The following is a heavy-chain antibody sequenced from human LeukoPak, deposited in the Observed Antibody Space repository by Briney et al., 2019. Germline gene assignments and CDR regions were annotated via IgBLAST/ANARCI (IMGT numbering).Heavy chain of an antibody. D-gene: IGHD2-8*02. CDR1: VGYISSYY. CDR3: ARATSTGDYFDY. CDR2: VYYTGST. J-gene: IGHJ4*02. V-gene: IGHV4-59*01. Sequence: KSSETLSLTCTVSVGYISSYYWSWIRQPPGEGLEWIGYVYYTGSTNYNPSLKSRVSISVDTSKNQFSLKLRSVSAADTAVYYCARATSTGDYFDYWGQGTLVTVSS.